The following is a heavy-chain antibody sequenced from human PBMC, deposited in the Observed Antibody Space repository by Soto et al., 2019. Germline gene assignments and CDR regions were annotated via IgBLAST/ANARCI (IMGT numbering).Heavy chain of an antibody. CDR3: ARVAVPGYDGSGSDVN. CDR2: ISSASLYI. J-gene: IGHJ4*02. D-gene: IGHD3-10*01. V-gene: IGHV3-21*01. Sequence: EVQLVESGGGLVKPGGSLRLSCAASGFTFSTYSMNWVRQAPGKGLEWVAAISSASLYIYYADSLKGRFTISRDNAKNALFLQMNSPRAEDTAVYYWARVAVPGYDGSGSDVNWGQGTLVTVSS. CDR1: GFTFSTYS.